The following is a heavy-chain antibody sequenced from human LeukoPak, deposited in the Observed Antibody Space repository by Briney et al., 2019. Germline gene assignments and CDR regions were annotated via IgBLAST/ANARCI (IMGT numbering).Heavy chain of an antibody. D-gene: IGHD6-13*01. V-gene: IGHV3-9*01. CDR1: GFTFDDYA. J-gene: IGHJ4*02. Sequence: GGSLRLSCAASGFTFDDYAMHWVRQAPGKGLEWVSGISWNSGSIGYADSVKGRFTISRDNAKNTLYLQMNSLRAEDTAVYYCARGRANSWYGYFDYWGQGTLVTVSS. CDR2: ISWNSGSI. CDR3: ARGRANSWYGYFDY.